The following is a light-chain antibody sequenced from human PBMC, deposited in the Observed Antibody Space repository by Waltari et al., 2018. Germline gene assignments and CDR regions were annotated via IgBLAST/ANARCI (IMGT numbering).Light chain of an antibody. CDR3: QQRSSLLPVT. J-gene: IGKJ4*01. CDR2: DAS. V-gene: IGKV3-11*01. Sequence: EIVLTQSPGTVSLSPGERATLSCRASQNVDNYVAWYQQRPAQTPKLLIYDASNRATGVPARFSGSGSGTDFTLTISGLEPEDFAVYYCQQRSSLLPVTFGGGTKVEIK. CDR1: QNVDNY.